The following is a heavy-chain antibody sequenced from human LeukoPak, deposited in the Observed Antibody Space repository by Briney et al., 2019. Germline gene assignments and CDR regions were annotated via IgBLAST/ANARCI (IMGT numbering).Heavy chain of an antibody. D-gene: IGHD3-22*01. CDR1: GFTFSSYA. Sequence: GGSLRLSCVASGFTFSSYAMHWVRQAPGKGLEWVAVISYDGTNEYYAGSVKGRFTFSRDNSKNTLYLQMNSLRTDDTAVYYCARAHYYDSSGYYDSYWGQGTLVTVSS. V-gene: IGHV3-30*04. CDR2: ISYDGTNE. J-gene: IGHJ4*02. CDR3: ARAHYYDSSGYYDSY.